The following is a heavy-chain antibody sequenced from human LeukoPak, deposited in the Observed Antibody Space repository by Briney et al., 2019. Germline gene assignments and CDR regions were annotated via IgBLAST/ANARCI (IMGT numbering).Heavy chain of an antibody. V-gene: IGHV4-59*01. CDR3: ARAGSGWSFDY. Sequence: SETLSLTCTVSGGSLSTYYWSWLRQPPGKELEWIGYVSHSGNTNCNPSLKSRLTMSLDTSKNHFSLRLSSVNAADTAVYYCARAGSGWSFDYWGQGSLVTVSS. CDR2: VSHSGNT. D-gene: IGHD6-19*01. CDR1: GGSLSTYY. J-gene: IGHJ4*02.